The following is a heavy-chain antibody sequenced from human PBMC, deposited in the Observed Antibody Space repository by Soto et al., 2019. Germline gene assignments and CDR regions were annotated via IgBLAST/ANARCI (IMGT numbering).Heavy chain of an antibody. CDR3: EAPPRY. D-gene: IGHD6-6*01. CDR2: IYDSGST. Sequence: PSETLSLTCTVSGGYISNYYWSWVRQPPGKGLEWIGYIYDSGSTNYNPSLKSRVTISVDTSKNQFSLRLTSVAAADTAVYYCEAPPRYWGQGTLVTVS. V-gene: IGHV4-59*01. CDR1: GGYISNYY. J-gene: IGHJ4*02.